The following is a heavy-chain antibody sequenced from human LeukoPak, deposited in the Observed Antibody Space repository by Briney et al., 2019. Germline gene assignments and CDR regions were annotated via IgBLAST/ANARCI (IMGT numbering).Heavy chain of an antibody. Sequence: GGSLRLSCAASGFTFSTYVMSWVRQAPGKGLEWVSLMGTSGGSTYYADSVKGRFTISRDNSRNTLYLQMNSLRAEDTAVYYCARVAGVNYFDYWGQGTLATVSS. D-gene: IGHD6-13*01. V-gene: IGHV3-23*01. CDR3: ARVAGVNYFDY. CDR2: MGTSGGST. CDR1: GFTFSTYV. J-gene: IGHJ4*02.